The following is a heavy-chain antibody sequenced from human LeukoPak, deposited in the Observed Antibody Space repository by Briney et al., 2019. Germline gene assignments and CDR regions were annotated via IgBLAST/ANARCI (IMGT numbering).Heavy chain of an antibody. J-gene: IGHJ6*02. CDR2: IFPGDSDT. CDR1: GYTFTNYW. D-gene: IGHD2-2*01. Sequence: PGASLQISCKGSGYTFTNYWIGWVRPLPGKGLEWMGIIFPGDSDTRYSPSFQGQVTISVDKSISTAYLQWSSLKASDTAIYYCARHHCTSTSCYPYYYYAMEVWGPGTKVTVSS. CDR3: ARHHCTSTSCYPYYYYAMEV. V-gene: IGHV5-51*01.